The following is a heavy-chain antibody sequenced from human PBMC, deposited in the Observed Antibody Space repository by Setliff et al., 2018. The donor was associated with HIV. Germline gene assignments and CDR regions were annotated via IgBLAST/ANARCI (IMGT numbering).Heavy chain of an antibody. Sequence: GASVKVSCKPSGSTFSTYDINWVRQATGQGLEWMGWMNPNSGNTGYAQKFQGRVTMTRNTSISTAYMELSSLRSEDTAVYYCASSWSRVPYYGLDVWGQGTTVTVSS. CDR3: ASSWSRVPYYGLDV. CDR2: MNPNSGNT. J-gene: IGHJ6*02. CDR1: GSTFSTYD. D-gene: IGHD6-13*01. V-gene: IGHV1-8*01.